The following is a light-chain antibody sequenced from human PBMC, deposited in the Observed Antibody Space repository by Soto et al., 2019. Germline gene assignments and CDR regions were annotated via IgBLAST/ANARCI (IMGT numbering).Light chain of an antibody. Sequence: QSALPQPASVSGSPGQSITVSCAGTSSDVGTYDLVSWYQQHPGKAPKLMIYEGSKRPSGVSSRFSGSKSGNTASLTISGLQADDEADYYCCSYAGFTTLVFGGGTKLTVL. V-gene: IGLV2-23*01. J-gene: IGLJ2*01. CDR2: EGS. CDR3: CSYAGFTTLV. CDR1: SSDVGTYDL.